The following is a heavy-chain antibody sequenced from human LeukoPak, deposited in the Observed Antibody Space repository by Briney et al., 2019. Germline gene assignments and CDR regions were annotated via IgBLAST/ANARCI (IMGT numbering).Heavy chain of an antibody. J-gene: IGHJ6*02. V-gene: IGHV4-59*01. CDR1: GGSISSYY. CDR3: ARDLDSAYYYGIDV. CDR2: IYYSGST. D-gene: IGHD2-15*01. Sequence: SETLSLTCTVSGGSISSYYWSWIRQPPGKGLEWIGYIYYSGSTNYNPCLKSRVTISVDTSKNQFSLKLSSVTAADTAVYYCARDLDSAYYYGIDVWGQGTTVTVSS.